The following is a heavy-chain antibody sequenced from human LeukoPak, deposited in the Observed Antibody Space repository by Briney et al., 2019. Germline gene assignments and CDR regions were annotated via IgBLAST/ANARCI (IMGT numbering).Heavy chain of an antibody. J-gene: IGHJ4*02. Sequence: GGSLRLSCAASGFTFSSYSMNWVRQAPGKGLEWVSSISSSSSYIYYADSVKGRFTISRDNSKNTLYLRMNSLRAEDTAVYYCARYLRQLRSSDYWGQGTLVTVSS. CDR1: GFTFSSYS. V-gene: IGHV3-21*01. D-gene: IGHD6-13*01. CDR2: ISSSSSYI. CDR3: ARYLRQLRSSDY.